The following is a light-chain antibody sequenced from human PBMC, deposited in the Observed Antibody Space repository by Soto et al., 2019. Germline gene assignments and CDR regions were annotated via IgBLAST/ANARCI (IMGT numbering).Light chain of an antibody. CDR2: DNT. J-gene: IGLJ1*01. V-gene: IGLV3-21*02. CDR3: QVWDTSSDPHYV. Sequence: SYELTQPPSVSVAPGQTARVTCGGDKIGSKSVHWYQQKSGQAPVLVVYDNTDRALGIPERFSGSNSGNTATLTISRVEAGDEADYYCQVWDTSSDPHYVFGTATKVTVL. CDR1: KIGSKS.